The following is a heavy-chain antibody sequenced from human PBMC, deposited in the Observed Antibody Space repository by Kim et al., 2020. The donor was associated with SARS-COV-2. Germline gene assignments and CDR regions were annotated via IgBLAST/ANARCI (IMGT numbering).Heavy chain of an antibody. D-gene: IGHD2-2*01. CDR1: GGSISSSSYY. Sequence: SETLSLTCTVSGGSISSSSYYWGWIRQPPGKGLEWIGSIYYSGSTYYNPSLKSRVTISVDTSKNQFSLKLSSVTAADTAVYYCARLRPFKIPGGVVVPAAMEGGDWFDPWGQGTLVTVSS. J-gene: IGHJ5*02. CDR2: IYYSGST. V-gene: IGHV4-39*01. CDR3: ARLRPFKIPGGVVVPAAMEGGDWFDP.